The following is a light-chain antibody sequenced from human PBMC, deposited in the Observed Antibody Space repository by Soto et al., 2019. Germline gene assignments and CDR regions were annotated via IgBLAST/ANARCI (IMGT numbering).Light chain of an antibody. CDR2: DVS. CDR3: SSYTSSSTLVV. Sequence: QSALTQPASVSGSPGQSITISCTGTSRDVGGYNSVSWYQQHPGKAPKLMIYDVSNRPSGVSNRFSGSKSGNTASLTISGLQAEDEADYYCSSYTSSSTLVVFGGGTQLTV. V-gene: IGLV2-14*03. J-gene: IGLJ2*01. CDR1: SRDVGGYNS.